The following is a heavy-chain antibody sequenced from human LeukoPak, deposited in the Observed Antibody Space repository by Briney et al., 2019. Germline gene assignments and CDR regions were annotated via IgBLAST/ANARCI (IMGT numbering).Heavy chain of an antibody. Sequence: ASVKVSCKASGYTFTGYYMHWVRQAPGQGLEWMGWINPDSGGTNYAQKFQGRVSMTRDTSIRTAYMELSRLRSDDTAVYYCARGGSYYSSLFDCWGQGTLVTVSS. CDR1: GYTFTGYY. V-gene: IGHV1-2*02. CDR3: ARGGSYYSSLFDC. CDR2: INPDSGGT. J-gene: IGHJ4*02. D-gene: IGHD1-26*01.